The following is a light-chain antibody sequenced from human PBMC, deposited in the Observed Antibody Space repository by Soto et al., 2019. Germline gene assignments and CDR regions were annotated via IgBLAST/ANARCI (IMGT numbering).Light chain of an antibody. CDR3: SSYAGSNNYV. Sequence: QSVLTQPPSASGSPGQSVTISCTGTSSDVGGYKYVSWYQQYPGKAPKLMIYAVNKRPSGVPDRFSGSKSGNTAFLTGSGLQAEDEADYFCSSYAGSNNYVFGTGTKVTVL. J-gene: IGLJ1*01. CDR1: SSDVGGYKY. V-gene: IGLV2-8*01. CDR2: AVN.